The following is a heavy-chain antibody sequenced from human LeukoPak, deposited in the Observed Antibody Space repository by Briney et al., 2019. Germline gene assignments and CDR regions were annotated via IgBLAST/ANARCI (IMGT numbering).Heavy chain of an antibody. CDR3: ARHGGSYSFDY. D-gene: IGHD1-26*01. Sequence: PSETLSLTCTVSGGSISSYYWSWIRQPPGKGLEWIGYVYDSGSTNYNPSLKSRVTIAIDTSGNQFSLKLTSVTASDTAVYYCARHGGSYSFDYWGQGTLVTVSS. CDR1: GGSISSYY. CDR2: VYDSGST. J-gene: IGHJ4*02. V-gene: IGHV4-59*08.